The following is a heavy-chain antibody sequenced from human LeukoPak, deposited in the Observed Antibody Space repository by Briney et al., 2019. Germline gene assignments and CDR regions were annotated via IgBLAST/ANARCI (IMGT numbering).Heavy chain of an antibody. CDR1: GFTFSSYW. V-gene: IGHV3-7*01. CDR3: ARFGGYYDFWSGPNWFDP. Sequence: GGSLRLSCAASGFTFSSYWMSWVCQAPGKGLEWVANIKQDGSEKYYVDSVKGRFTISRDNAKNSLYLQMNSLRAEDTAVYYCARFGGYYDFWSGPNWFDPWGQGTLVTVSS. D-gene: IGHD3-3*01. J-gene: IGHJ5*02. CDR2: IKQDGSEK.